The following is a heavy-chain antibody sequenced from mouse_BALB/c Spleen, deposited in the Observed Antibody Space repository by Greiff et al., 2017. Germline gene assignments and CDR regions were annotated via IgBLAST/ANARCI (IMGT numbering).Heavy chain of an antibody. CDR2: ISDGGSYT. CDR1: GFTFSDYY. CDR3: ARDYYGSLDY. Sequence: EVHLVESGGGLVKPGGSLKLSCAASGFTFSDYYMYWVRQTPEKRLEWVATISDGGSYTYYPDSVKGRFTISRDNAKNNLYLQMSSLKSEDTAMYYCARDYYGSLDYWGQGTTLTVSS. D-gene: IGHD1-1*01. J-gene: IGHJ2*01. V-gene: IGHV5-4*02.